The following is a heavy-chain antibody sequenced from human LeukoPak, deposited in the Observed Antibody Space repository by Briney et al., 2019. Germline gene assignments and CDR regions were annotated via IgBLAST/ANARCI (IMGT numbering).Heavy chain of an antibody. V-gene: IGHV4-4*07. CDR1: GGSISSYY. CDR3: ARGSPWYYDFWSGYRPDYMDV. CDR2: IYTSRST. Sequence: PSETLSLTCTVSGGSISSYYWSWIRQPAGKGLEWIGRIYTSRSTNYNPSLKSRVTMSVDTSKNQFSLKLSSVTAADTAVYYCARGSPWYYDFWSGYRPDYMDVWGKGTTVTVSS. D-gene: IGHD3-3*01. J-gene: IGHJ6*03.